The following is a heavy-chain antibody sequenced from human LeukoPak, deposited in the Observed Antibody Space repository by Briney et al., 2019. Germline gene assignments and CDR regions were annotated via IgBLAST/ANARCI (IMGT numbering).Heavy chain of an antibody. D-gene: IGHD3-10*01. J-gene: IGHJ6*02. Sequence: SVKVSFKASGGTFSSYASSWVRQAPGQGLEWMGRIIPILGIANYAQKFQGRVTITADKSTSTAYMELSSLRSEDTAVYYCARDAPNNYYGSGSYYTVRYYYGMDVWGQGTTVTVSS. CDR2: IIPILGIA. CDR1: GGTFSSYA. V-gene: IGHV1-69*04. CDR3: ARDAPNNYYGSGSYYTVRYYYGMDV.